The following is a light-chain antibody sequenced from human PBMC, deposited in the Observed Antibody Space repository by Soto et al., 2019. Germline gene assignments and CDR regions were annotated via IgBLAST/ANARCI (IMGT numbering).Light chain of an antibody. Sequence: DIQMIQSPSTLSAGVGDRVTITCRASQSISTYINWYQQKAGKAPTLLIYAASSLQSGVPSRFSGGGSGTDFTLTINTLQPEDFATYFCQQCYSSPRTFGQGTQVEIK. CDR3: QQCYSSPRT. J-gene: IGKJ1*01. CDR1: QSISTY. V-gene: IGKV1-39*01. CDR2: AAS.